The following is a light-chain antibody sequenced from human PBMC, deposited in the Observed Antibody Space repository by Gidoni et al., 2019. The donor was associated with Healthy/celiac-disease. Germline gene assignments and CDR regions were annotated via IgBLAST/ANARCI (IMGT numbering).Light chain of an antibody. CDR2: GAS. CDR1: QSVSSSY. J-gene: IGKJ1*01. CDR3: QQYGSSPGT. Sequence: EIVLTQSPGTLFLSPGERATLSCRASQSVSSSYLAWYQQKPGQAPRLLIYGASSRATGIPDRFSGSGSGTDFTLTISRLEPEDFAVYYCQQYGSSPGTFXQXTKVEIK. V-gene: IGKV3-20*01.